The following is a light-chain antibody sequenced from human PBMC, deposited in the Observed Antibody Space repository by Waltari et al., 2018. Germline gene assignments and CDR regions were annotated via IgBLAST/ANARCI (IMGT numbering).Light chain of an antibody. CDR3: QQRINWPLT. V-gene: IGKV3-11*01. CDR2: DAS. CDR1: QSVSSY. Sequence: EIVLTQSPATLSLSPGERAILSCRASQSVSSYLTWYQQKPGQAPRLLIYDASNRATGTPARFSGSGSGTDFTLTISSLEPEDFAVYYCQQRINWPLTFGGGTNVDIK. J-gene: IGKJ4*01.